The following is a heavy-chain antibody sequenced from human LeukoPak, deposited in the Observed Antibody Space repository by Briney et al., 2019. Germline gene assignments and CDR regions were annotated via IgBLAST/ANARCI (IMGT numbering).Heavy chain of an antibody. Sequence: SETLSLTCAVYGGSFSGYYWSWIRQPPGKGLEWIGEINHSGSTNYNPSLKSRVTISLDTSKNQFSLKLSSVTAADTAVYYCARGIGAAAAVVFDYWGQGPLVTVSS. CDR3: ARGIGAAAAVVFDY. J-gene: IGHJ4*02. V-gene: IGHV4-34*01. CDR1: GGSFSGYY. CDR2: INHSGST. D-gene: IGHD6-13*01.